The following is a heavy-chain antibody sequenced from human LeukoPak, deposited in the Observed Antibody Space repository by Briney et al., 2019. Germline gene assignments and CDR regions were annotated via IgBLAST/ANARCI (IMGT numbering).Heavy chain of an antibody. J-gene: IGHJ3*02. CDR2: IYYSGST. Sequence: SETLSLTCTVSGGSISSGDYYWSWIRRPPGKGLEWIGYIYYSGSTYYNPSLKSRVTISVDPSKNQFSLKLSSVTAADTAVYYCARQRSGLGDAFDIWGQGTMVTVSS. CDR3: ARQRSGLGDAFDI. CDR1: GGSISSGDYY. V-gene: IGHV4-30-4*08. D-gene: IGHD7-27*01.